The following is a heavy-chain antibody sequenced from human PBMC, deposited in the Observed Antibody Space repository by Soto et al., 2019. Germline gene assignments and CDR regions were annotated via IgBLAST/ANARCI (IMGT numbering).Heavy chain of an antibody. J-gene: IGHJ1*01. Sequence: QVQLVESGGGVVQPGRSLRLSCAASGFTFSSYGMHWVRQAPGKGLEWVAVIWYDGSNKYYADSMKGRFTISRDNSKNTLYLQMNSLRAEDTAVYYCARDQCSGGSCYVPEYFQHWGQGTLVTVSS. CDR3: ARDQCSGGSCYVPEYFQH. CDR1: GFTFSSYG. CDR2: IWYDGSNK. D-gene: IGHD2-15*01. V-gene: IGHV3-33*01.